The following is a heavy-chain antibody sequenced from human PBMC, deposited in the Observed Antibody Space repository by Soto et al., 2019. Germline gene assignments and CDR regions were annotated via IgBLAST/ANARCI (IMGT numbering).Heavy chain of an antibody. CDR3: ARDGGVWWHWPPDAYLVY. CDR2: ISYDGSNK. J-gene: IGHJ4*02. D-gene: IGHD2-8*02. CDR1: GFTFSSYA. V-gene: IGHV3-30-3*01. Sequence: SLRLSCAASGFTFSSYAMHWVRQAPGKGLEWVAVISYDGSNKYYADSVKGRFTISRDNSKNTLYLQMNSLRAEDTAVYYCARDGGVWWHWPPDAYLVYWGQGTLVAVSS.